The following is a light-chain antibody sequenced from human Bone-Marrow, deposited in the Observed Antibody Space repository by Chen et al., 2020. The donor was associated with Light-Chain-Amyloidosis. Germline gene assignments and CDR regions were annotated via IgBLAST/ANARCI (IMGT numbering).Light chain of an antibody. V-gene: IGLV3-21*02. J-gene: IGLJ3*02. CDR3: QVWDRSCDRPV. Sequence: SYVLTQPSSVSVAPGQTATIACGGNNIGSTSVHWYQQTPGQAPLLVVYDDSDRPSGILERLSGSNSGNTATLTISRVEAGDEADYYCQVWDRSCDRPVFGGGTKLTVL. CDR1: NIGSTS. CDR2: DDS.